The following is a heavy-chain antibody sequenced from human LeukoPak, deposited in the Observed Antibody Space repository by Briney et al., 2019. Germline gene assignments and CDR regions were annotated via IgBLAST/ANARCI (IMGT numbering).Heavy chain of an antibody. V-gene: IGHV4-34*01. D-gene: IGHD3-22*01. CDR2: INHSGST. CDR3: ARAYSSGYYPRWFDP. CDR1: GGSFSGYY. Sequence: SETLSLTCAVYGGSFSGYYWSWIRQPPGKGLEWIGEINHSGSTNYNPSLKSRVTISVDTSKNQFSLKLSSVTAADTAVYYCARAYSSGYYPRWFDPWGQGTLVTVSS. J-gene: IGHJ5*02.